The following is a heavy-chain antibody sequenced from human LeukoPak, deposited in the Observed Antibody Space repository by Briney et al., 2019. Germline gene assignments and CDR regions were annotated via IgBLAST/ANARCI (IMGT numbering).Heavy chain of an antibody. Sequence: PGGSLRLSCAASGFTFSSYGMNWVRQAPGKGLEWVSSISSSSSYIYYADSVKGRFTISRDNAKNSLYLQMNSLRAEDTAVYYCARAYYYDSSGYYPFDYWGQGTLVTVSS. D-gene: IGHD3-22*01. CDR1: GFTFSSYG. CDR3: ARAYYYDSSGYYPFDY. CDR2: ISSSSSYI. J-gene: IGHJ4*02. V-gene: IGHV3-21*01.